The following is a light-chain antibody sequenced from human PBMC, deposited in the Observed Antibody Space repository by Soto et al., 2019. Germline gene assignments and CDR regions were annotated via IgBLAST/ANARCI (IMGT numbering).Light chain of an antibody. CDR2: AAS. J-gene: IGKJ1*01. CDR3: HQSYNFPRT. CDR1: QGIRSD. Sequence: AIQMTQSPSSLSASVGDRVTISCRASQGIRSDLAWYQQKPGKAPKLLIFAASTLQSGVPSRFSGRGSATDFTLTISSLQPEDFATYYCHQSYNFPRTFGQGTKVEIK. V-gene: IGKV1-6*01.